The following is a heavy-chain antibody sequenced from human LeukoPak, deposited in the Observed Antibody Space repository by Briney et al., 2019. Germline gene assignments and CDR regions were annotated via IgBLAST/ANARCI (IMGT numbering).Heavy chain of an antibody. J-gene: IGHJ5*02. V-gene: IGHV1-8*01. Sequence: ASVKVSCKASGYTFTSYDINWVRQATGQGLEWMGWMNPNCGNTGYAQKFQGRVTMARNTSISTAYMELSSLRPEDTAVYYCARGRLGTMVRGVMRWFDPWGQGTLVTVSS. D-gene: IGHD3-10*01. CDR1: GYTFTSYD. CDR3: ARGRLGTMVRGVMRWFDP. CDR2: MNPNCGNT.